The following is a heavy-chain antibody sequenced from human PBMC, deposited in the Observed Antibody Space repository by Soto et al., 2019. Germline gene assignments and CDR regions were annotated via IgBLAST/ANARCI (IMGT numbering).Heavy chain of an antibody. CDR2: ISSSGSTI. J-gene: IGHJ3*02. CDR3: ARGKPFDI. CDR1: GYTFCRYA. V-gene: IGHV3-48*03. Sequence: GRSMRVSCAASGYTFCRYAMNPVRKATGKGLEWVSYISSSGSTIYYADSVKGRFTISRDNAKNSLYLQMNSLRAEDTAVYYCARGKPFDIWGQGIMVT.